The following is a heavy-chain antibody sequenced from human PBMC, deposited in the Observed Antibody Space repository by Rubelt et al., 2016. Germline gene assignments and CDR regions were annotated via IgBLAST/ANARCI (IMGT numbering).Heavy chain of an antibody. CDR3: ARSEYYYHGMDV. CDR2: VYSGGST. Sequence: EVQLVESGVGLIQPGGSLRLSCAASGFTVSRNYMSWVRQAPGKELEWVSVVYSGGSTYYVDSVRGRFSISRDNSKNTLYLQMNSLTVEDTAVYYCARSEYYYHGMDVWGQGTTVTVSS. J-gene: IGHJ6*02. CDR1: GFTVSRNY. V-gene: IGHV3-53*01.